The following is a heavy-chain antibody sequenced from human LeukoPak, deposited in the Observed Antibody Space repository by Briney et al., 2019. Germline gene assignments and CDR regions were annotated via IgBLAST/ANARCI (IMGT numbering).Heavy chain of an antibody. CDR1: GFTFSDYV. Sequence: GGSLRLSCAASGFTFSDYVMIWVRQAPGKGLEWVSGITASGDRTFYADSVKGRFTISRDNSKNTLYLQMNSLRAEDTAVYYCARGGSYLSAFDIWGQGTMVTVSS. V-gene: IGHV3-23*01. CDR2: ITASGDRT. J-gene: IGHJ3*02. CDR3: ARGGSYLSAFDI. D-gene: IGHD1-26*01.